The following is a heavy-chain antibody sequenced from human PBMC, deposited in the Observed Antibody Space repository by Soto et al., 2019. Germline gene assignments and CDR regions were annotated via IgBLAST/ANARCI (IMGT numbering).Heavy chain of an antibody. J-gene: IGHJ5*02. V-gene: IGHV1-46*01. CDR3: VREPINMVRGVIWGHFDT. Sequence: QVQLVQSGAEVKKPGASLKISCQTSGYRFTSFYIHWVRQAPGPGLEWMATLNPGGGNTSYAQKFQGRITMTRDTSTNTVYLELSGLTSEDTAVYYCVREPINMVRGVIWGHFDTWGQGSLVTVSS. CDR1: GYRFTSFY. D-gene: IGHD3-10*01. CDR2: LNPGGGNT.